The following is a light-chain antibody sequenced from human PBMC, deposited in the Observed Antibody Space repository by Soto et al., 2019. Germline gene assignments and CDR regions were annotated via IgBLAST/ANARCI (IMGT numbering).Light chain of an antibody. Sequence: QSVLAQPASVSGSPGQSITISCTGTSSDVGAYNYVSWYQQYPGKAPKLMIYGVTNRPSGVSNRFSASKSGLTASLTISGLQAEDEADYYCTAFSANRVYLFGPGAKVTVL. CDR3: TAFSANRVYL. V-gene: IGLV2-14*01. CDR2: GVT. CDR1: SSDVGAYNY. J-gene: IGLJ1*01.